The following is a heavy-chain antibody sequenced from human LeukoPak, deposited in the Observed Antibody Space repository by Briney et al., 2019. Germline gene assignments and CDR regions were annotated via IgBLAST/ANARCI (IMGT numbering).Heavy chain of an antibody. CDR2: IRQGGTEQ. V-gene: IGHV3-7*01. CDR1: GFTFSASW. J-gene: IGHJ6*03. CDR3: ARVGPPYYYYYMDV. Sequence: GGSLRLSCAASGFTFSASWMSWVRQAPGKGLEWVANIRQGGTEQYTADSLKGRFTISRDNTKRTLYLQINSLRVEDTAVYYCARVGPPYYYYYMDVWGNGSTVIVSS.